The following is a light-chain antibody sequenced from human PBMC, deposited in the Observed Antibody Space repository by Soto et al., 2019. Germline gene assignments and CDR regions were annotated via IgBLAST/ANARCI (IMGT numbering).Light chain of an antibody. CDR1: SSNIGSNT. J-gene: IGLJ2*01. Sequence: QSVLTQPPSASGTPGQRVTISCSGSSSNIGSNTINWYQQLPGTAPKLLIYRNNQRPSGVPDRFSGSKSGTSASLAISGLQSEDEADYSCAAWDDSLNGPVFGGGTKLTVL. CDR3: AAWDDSLNGPV. CDR2: RNN. V-gene: IGLV1-44*01.